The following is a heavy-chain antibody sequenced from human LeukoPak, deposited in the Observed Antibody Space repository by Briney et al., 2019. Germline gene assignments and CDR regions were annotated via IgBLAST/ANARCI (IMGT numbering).Heavy chain of an antibody. CDR3: AREYGRGWLRLSLGIDY. V-gene: IGHV3-48*03. Sequence: AGGSLRLSCAASGFTFSSYEMNWVRQAPGKGLEWVAYISSRGSTIYYADSVKGRFTISRDNAKNSLYLQMNSLSAEDTAVYYCAREYGRGWLRLSLGIDYWGQGTLVTVSS. CDR1: GFTFSSYE. D-gene: IGHD5-12*01. CDR2: ISSRGSTI. J-gene: IGHJ4*02.